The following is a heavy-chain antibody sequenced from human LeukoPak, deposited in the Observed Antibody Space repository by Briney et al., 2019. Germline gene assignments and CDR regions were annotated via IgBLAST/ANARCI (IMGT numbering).Heavy chain of an antibody. CDR3: AREVAYSSFFEAFDI. J-gene: IGHJ3*02. V-gene: IGHV3-33*08. D-gene: IGHD6-6*01. CDR2: IWYDGSNK. CDR1: GFTFSSYW. Sequence: GGSLRLSCAVSGFTFSSYWMHWVRQAPGKGLEWVAVIWYDGSNKYYTDSVKGRFTISRDNSKNTLYLQMNSLRAEDTAVYYCAREVAYSSFFEAFDIWGQGTMVTVSS.